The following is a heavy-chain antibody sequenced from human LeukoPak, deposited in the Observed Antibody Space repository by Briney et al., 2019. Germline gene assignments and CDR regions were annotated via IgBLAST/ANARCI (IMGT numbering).Heavy chain of an antibody. CDR1: GGTFSSYA. V-gene: IGHV1-69*01. Sequence: SVKVSCKASGGTFSSYAISWVRQAPGQGLEWMGGIIPIFGTANYAQKFQGRVTITAAESTCTAYMELSSLRSEDTAVYYCARDRRVYCSGCSCYLFDYWGQGTVVTVFS. J-gene: IGHJ4*02. CDR3: ARDRRVYCSGCSCYLFDY. CDR2: IIPIFGTA. D-gene: IGHD2-15*01.